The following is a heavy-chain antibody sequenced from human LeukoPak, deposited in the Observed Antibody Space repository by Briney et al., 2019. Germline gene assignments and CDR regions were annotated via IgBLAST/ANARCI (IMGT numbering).Heavy chain of an antibody. CDR1: GGSISSYY. V-gene: IGHV4-59*01. CDR2: IYYSGST. CDR3: ARDDFWSGTFDY. J-gene: IGHJ4*02. D-gene: IGHD3-3*01. Sequence: SETLSLTCTGSGGSISSYYWSWIRQPPGKGLEWIGYIYYSGSTNYNPSLKSRVTISVDTSKNQFSLKLSSVTAADTAVYYCARDDFWSGTFDYWGQGTLVTVSS.